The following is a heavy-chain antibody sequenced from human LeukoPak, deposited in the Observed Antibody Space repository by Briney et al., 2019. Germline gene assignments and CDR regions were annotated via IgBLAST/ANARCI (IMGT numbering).Heavy chain of an antibody. V-gene: IGHV1-46*01. J-gene: IGHJ5*02. Sequence: ASVKVSCKASGGTFSSYAISWVRQAPGQGLEWMGIINPSGGSTSYAQKFQGRVTMTRDMSTSTVYMELSSLRSEDTAVYYCARDFPHHIAAAGTDWFDPWGQGTLVTVSS. CDR1: GGTFSSYA. CDR2: INPSGGST. D-gene: IGHD6-13*01. CDR3: ARDFPHHIAAAGTDWFDP.